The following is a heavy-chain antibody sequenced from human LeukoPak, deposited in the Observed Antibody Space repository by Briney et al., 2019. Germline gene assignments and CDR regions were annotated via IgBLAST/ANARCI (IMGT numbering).Heavy chain of an antibody. D-gene: IGHD2-2*01. CDR2: ISYDGSNK. CDR1: GFTFSSYA. V-gene: IGHV3-30-3*01. CDR3: ARAYWYMGSTSSGFDY. Sequence: PGRSLRLSCAASGFTFSSYAMHWVRQAPGKGLEWVAVISYDGSNKYYADSVKGRFTISRDNSKNTLYLQMNSLRAEDTAVYYCARAYWYMGSTSSGFDYWGQGTLVTVSS. J-gene: IGHJ4*02.